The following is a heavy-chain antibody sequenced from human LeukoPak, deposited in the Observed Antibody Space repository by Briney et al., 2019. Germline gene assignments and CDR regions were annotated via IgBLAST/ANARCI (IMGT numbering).Heavy chain of an antibody. CDR3: ARAKLGPLTTVFFPDY. CDR2: ISGSNGNT. J-gene: IGHJ4*02. CDR1: GYTFTTYG. V-gene: IGHV1-18*01. D-gene: IGHD4-17*01. Sequence: ASVKVSCKASGYTFTTYGISWVRQAPGQGLEWMGWISGSNGNTNYAQNLQGRVTMTTDTSTSTVYMELRSLRSDDTAVYYCARAKLGPLTTVFFPDYWGQGTLVTVSS.